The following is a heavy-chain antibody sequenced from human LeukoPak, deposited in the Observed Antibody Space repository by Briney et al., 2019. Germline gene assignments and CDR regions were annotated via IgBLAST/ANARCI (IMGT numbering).Heavy chain of an antibody. V-gene: IGHV4-39*01. CDR1: GGSISSSSYY. J-gene: IGHJ5*02. CDR2: IYYSGST. D-gene: IGHD5-24*01. CDR3: ARHGGWQQRQNWFDP. Sequence: PSETLSLTCTVSGGSISSSSYYWGWIRQPPGKGLEWIGSIYYSGSTYYNPSLKSRVTISVDTSKNQFSLKLSSVTAADTAVYYCARHGGWQQRQNWFDPWGQGTLVTVSS.